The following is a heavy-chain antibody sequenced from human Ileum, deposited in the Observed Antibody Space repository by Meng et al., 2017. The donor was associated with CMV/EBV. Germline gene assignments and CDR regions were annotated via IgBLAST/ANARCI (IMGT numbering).Heavy chain of an antibody. J-gene: IGHJ4*02. Sequence: LPCAASGFTFSSYAMHWVRQAPGKGLEYVSAISSNGGSTYYADSVKGRFTISRDNSKNTLYLQMGSLRDEDMAVYYCARGITGVPLDYWGQGTLVTVSS. CDR1: GFTFSSYA. D-gene: IGHD1-20*01. CDR2: ISSNGGST. V-gene: IGHV3-64*02. CDR3: ARGITGVPLDY.